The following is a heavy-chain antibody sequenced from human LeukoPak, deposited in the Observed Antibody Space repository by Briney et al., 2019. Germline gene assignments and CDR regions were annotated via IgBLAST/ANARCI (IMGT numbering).Heavy chain of an antibody. CDR2: ISADSAAT. Sequence: GGALRLSCAASGFNFGSYSMTWVRQAPGKGLEWVSVISADSAATFYADSVKGRFTISRDNGRNTVFLQMSSLRAEDTALYYCARKSASGNYPLDYWGQGTLVTVSS. CDR1: GFNFGSYS. CDR3: ARKSASGNYPLDY. V-gene: IGHV3-23*01. D-gene: IGHD3-10*01. J-gene: IGHJ4*02.